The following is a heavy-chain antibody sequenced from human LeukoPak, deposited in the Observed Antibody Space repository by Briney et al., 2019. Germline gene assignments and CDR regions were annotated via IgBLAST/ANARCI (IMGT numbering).Heavy chain of an antibody. CDR2: INTNTGNP. Sequence: GASVKVSCKASGYTFTSYAMNWVRQAPGQGLEWMGWINTNTGNPTYAQGFTGRFVFSLDTSVSTAYLQISSLKAEDTAVYYCARSDDSSSWSGDNWFDPWGQGTLVTVSS. CDR1: GYTFTSYA. CDR3: ARSDDSSSWSGDNWFDP. V-gene: IGHV7-4-1*02. D-gene: IGHD6-13*01. J-gene: IGHJ5*02.